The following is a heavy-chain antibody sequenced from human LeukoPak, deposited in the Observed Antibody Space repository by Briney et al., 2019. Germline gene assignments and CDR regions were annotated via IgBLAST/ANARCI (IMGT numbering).Heavy chain of an antibody. Sequence: SETLSLSCTVSGGSIGTYYWSRIRQSPGKGLEWVGYIYHTGSTSYNPSLQSRVTISVDTSKNQFSLKLSSVTAADTAVYYCVRDRHEPYDFWSGNGSKYYHHYIDVWGKGTTVTVS. V-gene: IGHV4-59*01. CDR2: IYHTGST. CDR1: GGSIGTYY. D-gene: IGHD3-3*01. CDR3: VRDRHEPYDFWSGNGSKYYHHYIDV. J-gene: IGHJ6*03.